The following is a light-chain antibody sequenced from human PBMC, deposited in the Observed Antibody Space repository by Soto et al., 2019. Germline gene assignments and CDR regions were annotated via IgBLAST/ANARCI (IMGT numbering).Light chain of an antibody. CDR2: EVS. CDR1: SSDVGGYNY. CDR3: NSYSSGSTTVV. Sequence: QSALTQPASVSGSPGQSITISCTGTSSDVGGYNYVSWYQQHPGKAPKLMIYEVSDRPSGVSNRFSGSKSGNTASLTISGLQAEDEADYYCNSYSSGSTTVVFGGGTKLTVL. V-gene: IGLV2-14*01. J-gene: IGLJ2*01.